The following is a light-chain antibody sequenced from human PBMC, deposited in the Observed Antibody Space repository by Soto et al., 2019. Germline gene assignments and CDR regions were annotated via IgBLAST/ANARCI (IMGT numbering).Light chain of an antibody. CDR1: QSISTY. J-gene: IGKJ2*01. CDR2: DAF. Sequence: DIQMTQFPSTLSASVGDRVTITCRSSQSISTYLAWYQVKPGTAPKLLVYDAFTLESGVPSRFSGSGSGTEFTLTLSSLQPGDFAAYYCQQYKSFSPYPFGQGTKLEIK. V-gene: IGKV1-5*01. CDR3: QQYKSFSPYP.